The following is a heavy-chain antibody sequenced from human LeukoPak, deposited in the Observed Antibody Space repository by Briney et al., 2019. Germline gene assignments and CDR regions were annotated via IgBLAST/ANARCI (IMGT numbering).Heavy chain of an antibody. V-gene: IGHV3-74*01. CDR2: ISSDGSSP. CDR3: ARGGTSGGAPDYYYYMDV. CDR1: GFTFSTYW. Sequence: PGGSLRLSCAASGFTFSTYWMHWVRQVPGKGLVWISRISSDGSSPNYVGSVKGRFTMSRDNANNTLYLQMNSLRAEDTGVYYCARGGTSGGAPDYYYYMDVWGKGTTVTVSS. J-gene: IGHJ6*03. D-gene: IGHD6-19*01.